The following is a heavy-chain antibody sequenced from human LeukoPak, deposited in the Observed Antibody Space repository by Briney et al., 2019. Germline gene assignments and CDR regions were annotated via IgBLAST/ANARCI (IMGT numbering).Heavy chain of an antibody. CDR2: INPNSGGT. CDR1: GYTFTGYY. CDR3: ARGRSDSHKGISHRITDIVVVPAAIGWWFDP. V-gene: IGHV1-2*02. Sequence: ASVKVSCKASGYTFTGYYMHWVRQAPGQGLEWMGWINPNSGGTNYAQKFQGRVTMTRDTSISTAYMELSRLRSDDTAVYYCARGRSDSHKGISHRITDIVVVPAAIGWWFDPWGQGTLVTVSS. J-gene: IGHJ5*02. D-gene: IGHD2-2*02.